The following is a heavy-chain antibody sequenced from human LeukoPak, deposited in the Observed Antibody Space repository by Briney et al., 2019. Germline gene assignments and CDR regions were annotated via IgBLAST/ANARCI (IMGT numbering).Heavy chain of an antibody. CDR1: GFTFSSYS. D-gene: IGHD2-8*01. CDR2: ISSSSSYI. Sequence: KSGRSLRLSCAASGFTFSSYSMNWVRQAPGKGLEWVSSISSSSSYIYYADSVKGRFTISRDNAKNSLYLQMNSLRAEDTAVYYCARFMTNPRAFDYWGQGTLVTVSS. V-gene: IGHV3-21*01. CDR3: ARFMTNPRAFDY. J-gene: IGHJ4*02.